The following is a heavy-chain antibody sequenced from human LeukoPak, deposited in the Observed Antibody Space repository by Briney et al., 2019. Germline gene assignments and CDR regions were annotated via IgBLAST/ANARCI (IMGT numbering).Heavy chain of an antibody. V-gene: IGHV3-30*18. CDR1: GFSFRSYG. CDR2: MSDDGTKK. CDR3: AKWLNWSGDQNYFDY. D-gene: IGHD3-22*01. Sequence: PGGSLRLSCAASGFSFRSYGMHWVRQAPGKGLEWVAVMSDDGTKKYYADSMKGRFTISRDNSKNTLYLQMNSLRAEDTAVYYCAKWLNWSGDQNYFDYWGQGTLVTVSS. J-gene: IGHJ4*02.